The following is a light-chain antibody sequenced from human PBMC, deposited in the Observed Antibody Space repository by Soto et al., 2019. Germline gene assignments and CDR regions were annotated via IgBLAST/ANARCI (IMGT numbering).Light chain of an antibody. J-gene: IGKJ4*01. Sequence: EIVLTQSPATLSLSPGERATLSCRASQGVSSYLAWYQQKPGQAPRLLIYEASNRASGIPARFSGRGSGTDFTLTISSLEPEDFAVYYCQQRSNWPLTFGGGTKVEIK. CDR1: QGVSSY. CDR2: EAS. V-gene: IGKV3D-11*01. CDR3: QQRSNWPLT.